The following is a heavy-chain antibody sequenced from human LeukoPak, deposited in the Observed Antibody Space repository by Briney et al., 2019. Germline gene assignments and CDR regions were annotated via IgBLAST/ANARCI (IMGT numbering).Heavy chain of an antibody. CDR3: ARDSVAVEYIDAFDI. V-gene: IGHV4-59*01. J-gene: IGHJ3*02. CDR1: GGSISSYY. CDR2: IYYSGST. D-gene: IGHD6-19*01. Sequence: KPSETLSLTCTVSGGSISSYYWSWIRQPPGKGLEWIGYIYYSGSTNYNPSLKSRVTISVDTSKNQFSLKLSSVAAADTAVYYCARDSVAVEYIDAFDIWGQGTMVPVSS.